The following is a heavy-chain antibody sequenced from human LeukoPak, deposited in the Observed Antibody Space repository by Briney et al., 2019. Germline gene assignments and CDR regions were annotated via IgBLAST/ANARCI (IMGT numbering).Heavy chain of an antibody. V-gene: IGHV4-39*01. CDR3: ARHWAYCSGGTCYSFDD. CDR2: IYYSGST. J-gene: IGHJ4*02. D-gene: IGHD2-15*01. Sequence: SETLSLTCIVSGGSISSSSHYWGWIRQPPGKGLEWIGSIYYSGSTYYSPSLKSRVTISVDTSKNQFSLKLRSVTAADTAVYHCARHWAYCSGGTCYSFDDWGQGTLVTASS. CDR1: GGSISSSSHY.